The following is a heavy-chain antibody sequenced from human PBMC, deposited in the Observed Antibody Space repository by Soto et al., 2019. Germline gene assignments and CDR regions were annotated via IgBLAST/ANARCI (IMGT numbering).Heavy chain of an antibody. J-gene: IGHJ4*02. Sequence: EVQLVESGGGLVKPGGSLRLSCAASGFTLSTYSMNWVRQAPGKGLEWVSSISSSSSYIYYAESVKGRFTISRDNAKNSLYLQMNSLRAEDTAVYYCAGGLEKVGATNYWGQGTLVTVSS. CDR1: GFTLSTYS. V-gene: IGHV3-21*01. D-gene: IGHD1-26*01. CDR3: AGGLEKVGATNY. CDR2: ISSSSSYI.